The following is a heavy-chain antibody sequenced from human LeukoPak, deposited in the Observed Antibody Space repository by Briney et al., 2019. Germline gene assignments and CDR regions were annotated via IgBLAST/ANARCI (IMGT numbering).Heavy chain of an antibody. CDR1: GGSISSGSYF. J-gene: IGHJ3*02. D-gene: IGHD2-15*01. V-gene: IGHV4-61*02. CDR3: ASDRIEVDAFDI. CDR2: IYTSGST. Sequence: SETLSLTCAVSGGSISSGSYFWSWIRQPAGTGLEWIGRIYTSGSTNYNPSLKSRVTISVDTSKNQFSLKLSSVTAADTAVYYCASDRIEVDAFDIWGQGTMVTVSS.